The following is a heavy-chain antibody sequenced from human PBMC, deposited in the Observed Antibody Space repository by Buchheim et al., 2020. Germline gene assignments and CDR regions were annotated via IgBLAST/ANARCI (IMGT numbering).Heavy chain of an antibody. CDR2: ISRSGDTT. CDR1: GFTFSNNA. V-gene: IGHV3-23*01. J-gene: IGHJ4*02. CDR3: AKEEVPNDY. Sequence: EAQLLESGGGLVQPGGSLRLSCAVSGFTFSNNAMTWVRQAPGKGLEWVSAISRSGDTTYYADSVMGRFTISRDTSKNTLYLQMNSLRVDDTAVYYCAKEEVPNDYWGLGT.